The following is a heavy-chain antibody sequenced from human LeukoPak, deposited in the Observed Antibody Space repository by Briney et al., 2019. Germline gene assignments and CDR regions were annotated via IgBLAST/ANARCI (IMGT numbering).Heavy chain of an antibody. J-gene: IGHJ4*02. CDR1: GYTFTSYA. D-gene: IGHD3-22*01. CDR2: MNPSNGNT. Sequence: ASVKVSCKASGYTFTSYAINWVRQATGQGLEWMGWMNPSNGNTGFAQKFQGRLTMTRDTSISTAYMELSSLRSEDTAVYYCARGEGLVVTRYYFDYWGQGTLVTVSS. V-gene: IGHV1-8*01. CDR3: ARGEGLVVTRYYFDY.